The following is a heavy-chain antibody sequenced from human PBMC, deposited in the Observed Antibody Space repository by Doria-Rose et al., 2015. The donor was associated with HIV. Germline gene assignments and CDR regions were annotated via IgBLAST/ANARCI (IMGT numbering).Heavy chain of an antibody. CDR2: IFSDDER. D-gene: IGHD6-13*01. CDR3: ARIKSSRWYHKYFFDF. V-gene: IGHV2-26*01. CDR1: GVSLSSPGMG. J-gene: IGHJ4*02. Sequence: QITLKGSGPVLVKPTETLTLTCTVSGVSLSSPGMGVSWIRQPPGKALEWLANIFSDDERSYKTSLKSRLTISRGTSKSQVVLTMTDMDPGDTATYYCARIKSSRWYHKYFFDFWGQGTLVIVSA.